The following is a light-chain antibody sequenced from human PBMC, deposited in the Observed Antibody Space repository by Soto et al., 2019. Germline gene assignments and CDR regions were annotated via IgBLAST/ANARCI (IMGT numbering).Light chain of an antibody. Sequence: QSVLTQPPSASGPPGQSVTISCTGTSSDVGGYNYVSWYQHHPGKAPKLIIYEVYKRPSGVPDRFSGSKSGNTAALTVSGLQAEDEADYYCSSYVGTNSYVFGIGTKVTVL. CDR3: SSYVGTNSYV. CDR1: SSDVGGYNY. J-gene: IGLJ1*01. CDR2: EVY. V-gene: IGLV2-8*01.